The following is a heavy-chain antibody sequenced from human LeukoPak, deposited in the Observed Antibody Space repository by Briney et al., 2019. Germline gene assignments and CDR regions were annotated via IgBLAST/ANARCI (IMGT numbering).Heavy chain of an antibody. D-gene: IGHD6-19*01. CDR1: GDSLSSFA. CDR2: IYVGGSS. CDR3: ARVSPMAVAGFDY. V-gene: IGHV4-4*07. Sequence: PSETLSLTCTVSGDSLSSFAWNWIRQSAGKGLEWIGRIYVGGSSNYNPSLRGRVTMSVDMSTNQFSLKLRTLTAADTATYYCARVSPMAVAGFDYWGQGVRVTVSS. J-gene: IGHJ4*02.